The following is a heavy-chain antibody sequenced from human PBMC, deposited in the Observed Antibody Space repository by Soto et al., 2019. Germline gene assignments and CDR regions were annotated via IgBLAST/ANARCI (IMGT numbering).Heavy chain of an antibody. Sequence: SETLSLTCSVSGDSISNSRFYWAWIRQPPGEGLEWIGSIYHTGNAYYNPSLKSRVTISVDTSKDQFSLKLTSVTAADAALYYCARDFFDSSDYTTNWFDPWGQGTLVTVS. CDR3: ARDFFDSSDYTTNWFDP. CDR2: IYHTGNA. CDR1: GDSISNSRFY. D-gene: IGHD3-22*01. J-gene: IGHJ5*02. V-gene: IGHV4-39*01.